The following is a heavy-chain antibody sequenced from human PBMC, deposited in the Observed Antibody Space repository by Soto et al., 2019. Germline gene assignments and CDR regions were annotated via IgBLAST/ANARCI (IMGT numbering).Heavy chain of an antibody. CDR1: GFTFSNYT. CDR3: ATGGGLLLLISEFDS. V-gene: IGHV3-30*03. J-gene: IGHJ4*02. CDR2: VSHDGRNT. D-gene: IGHD2-15*01. Sequence: VPLVESGGGVVQPGRSLRLSCAASGFTFSNYTMHWVRQAPGKGLEWVAVVSHDGRNTHYADSVKGRFTISRDNSTNTVLLQMASRRAADTAVFYCATGGGLLLLISEFDSWGQGALVTVSS.